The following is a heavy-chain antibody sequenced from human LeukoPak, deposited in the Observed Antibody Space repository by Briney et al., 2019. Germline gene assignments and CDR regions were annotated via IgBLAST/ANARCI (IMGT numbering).Heavy chain of an antibody. CDR1: GFTFSSYS. CDR2: ISSSTNTI. Sequence: GGSLRLSCAASGFTFSSYSMNWVRQAPGKGLEWVSYISSSTNTIYYADSVKGRFTVYRDNAKNSLFLQMNSLRDEDTAVYYCARGGYGANDDAFYIWGQGTMVTVSS. CDR3: ARGGYGANDDAFYI. V-gene: IGHV3-48*02. J-gene: IGHJ3*02. D-gene: IGHD4-23*01.